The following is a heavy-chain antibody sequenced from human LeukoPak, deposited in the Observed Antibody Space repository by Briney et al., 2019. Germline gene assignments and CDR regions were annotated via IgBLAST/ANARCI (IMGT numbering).Heavy chain of an antibody. CDR1: GGSISSSSYY. Sequence: SETLSLTCTVSGGSISSSSYYWGWIRQPPGKGLEWIGSIYYSGSTYYNPSLKSRVTISVDTSKNQFSLKLSSVTAADTAVYYCARGVNSYGSRFDYWGQGTLVTVSS. J-gene: IGHJ4*02. D-gene: IGHD5-18*01. CDR2: IYYSGST. CDR3: ARGVNSYGSRFDY. V-gene: IGHV4-39*07.